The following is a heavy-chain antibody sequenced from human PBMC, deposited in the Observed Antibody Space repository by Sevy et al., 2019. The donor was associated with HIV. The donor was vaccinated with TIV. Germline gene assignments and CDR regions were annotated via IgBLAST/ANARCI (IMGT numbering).Heavy chain of an antibody. V-gene: IGHV3-21*01. D-gene: IGHD3-10*01. CDR1: GFTFSSYS. Sequence: GGSLRLSCAASGFTFSSYSMNWVRQAPGKGLEWVSSISSSSSYIYYADSVKGRFTISRDNAKNSLYLQMNSRRAEDTAVYYCAREGGGRGSYYYYGMDVWGQGTTVTVSS. CDR2: ISSSSSYI. CDR3: AREGGGRGSYYYYGMDV. J-gene: IGHJ6*02.